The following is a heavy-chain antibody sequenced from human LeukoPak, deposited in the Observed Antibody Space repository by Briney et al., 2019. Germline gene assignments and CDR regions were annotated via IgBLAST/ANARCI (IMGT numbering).Heavy chain of an antibody. CDR1: GFTFSSYG. V-gene: IGHV3-23*01. Sequence: GGSLRLSCAASGFTFSSYGMSWVRQAPGKGLEWVSAISGSGGSAYYADSVKGRFTISRDNAKNSLYLQMNSLRAEDTAVYYCARATSYDFWSGYYTGYYYYYMDVWGKGTTVTVSS. CDR2: ISGSGGSA. CDR3: ARATSYDFWSGYYTGYYYYYMDV. D-gene: IGHD3-3*01. J-gene: IGHJ6*03.